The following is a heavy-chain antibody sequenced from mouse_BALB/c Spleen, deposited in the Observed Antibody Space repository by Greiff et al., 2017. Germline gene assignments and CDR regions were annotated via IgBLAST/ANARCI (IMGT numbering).Heavy chain of an antibody. J-gene: IGHJ2*01. CDR1: GYSITSDYA. D-gene: IGHD2-4*01. CDR2: ISYSGST. CDR3: ARCDYDEGYYFDY. V-gene: IGHV3-2*02. Sequence: EVKLEESGPGLVKPSQSLSLTCTVTGYSITSDYAWNWIRQFPGNKLEWMGYISYSGSTSYNPSLKSRISITRDTSKNQFFLQLNSVTTEDTATYYCARCDYDEGYYFDYWGQGTTLTVSS.